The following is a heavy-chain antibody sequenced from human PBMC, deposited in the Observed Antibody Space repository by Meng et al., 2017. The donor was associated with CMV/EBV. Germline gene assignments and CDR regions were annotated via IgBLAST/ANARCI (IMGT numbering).Heavy chain of an antibody. V-gene: IGHV3-7*01. CDR1: GFTFSSYW. CDR3: ARGRTSVTAN. J-gene: IGHJ4*01. Sequence: GGSLRLSCAASGFTFSSYWMHWVRQAPGKGLEWVANINQYGSDTNYVDSVKGRFIISRDNAKSSLYLQMNSLRADDTAVYFCARGRTSVTANWGHGTLVTVSS. CDR2: INQYGSDT. D-gene: IGHD2-21*02.